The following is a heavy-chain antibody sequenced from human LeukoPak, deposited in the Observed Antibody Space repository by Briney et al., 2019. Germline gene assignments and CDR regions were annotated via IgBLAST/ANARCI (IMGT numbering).Heavy chain of an antibody. D-gene: IGHD2-15*01. J-gene: IGHJ4*02. CDR3: AREGRYCSGGSCYSGFDY. CDR1: GFTFSSYE. V-gene: IGHV3-48*03. Sequence: GGSLRLSCAASGFTFSSYEMNWVRQAPGKGLEWVSYISSSGSTIYYADSVKGRFTISRDNAKNSLYLQMNSLRAEDTAVYYCAREGRYCSGGSCYSGFDYWGQGTLVTVSS. CDR2: ISSSGSTI.